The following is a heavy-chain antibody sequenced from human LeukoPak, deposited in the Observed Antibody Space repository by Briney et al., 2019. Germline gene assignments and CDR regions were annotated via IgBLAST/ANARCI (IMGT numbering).Heavy chain of an antibody. Sequence: PGGSLRLPCAASGFTFSDYYMGWIRQAPGKGLEWVSYISSSSSYTNYADSAKGRFTISRDNAKNSLYLQMNSLRAEDTAVYYCARQLDDYFDYWGQGTLVTVSS. CDR3: ARQLDDYFDY. CDR2: ISSSSSYT. CDR1: GFTFSDYY. D-gene: IGHD5-18*01. V-gene: IGHV3-11*03. J-gene: IGHJ4*02.